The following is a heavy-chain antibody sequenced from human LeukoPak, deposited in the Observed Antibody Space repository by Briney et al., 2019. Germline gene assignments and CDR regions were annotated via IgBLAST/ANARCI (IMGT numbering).Heavy chain of an antibody. V-gene: IGHV1-3*01. J-gene: IGHJ6*02. CDR1: GYTFTSYA. Sequence: GASVKVSCKASGYTFTSYAMHWVRQAPGQRLEWMGWINAGNGNTKYSRKFQGRVTITRDTSASTAYMELSSLRSEDTAVYYCARDKGVVRVGGYYYYYYGMDVWGQGTTVTVSS. CDR3: ARDKGVVRVGGYYYYYYGMDV. D-gene: IGHD2-2*01. CDR2: INAGNGNT.